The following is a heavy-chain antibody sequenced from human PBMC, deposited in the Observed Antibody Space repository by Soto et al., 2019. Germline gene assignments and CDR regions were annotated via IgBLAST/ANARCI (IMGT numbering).Heavy chain of an antibody. V-gene: IGHV3-30-3*01. D-gene: IGHD6-19*01. CDR1: GFTFSSYA. CDR3: ARDRNEYSSAWFDY. Sequence: GGSLRLSCAASGFTFSSYAMHWVRQAPGKGLEWVAVISYDGSNKYYADSVKGRFTISRDNSKNTLYLQMNSLRAEDTAVYYCARDRNEYSSAWFDYWGQGTLVTVSS. J-gene: IGHJ4*02. CDR2: ISYDGSNK.